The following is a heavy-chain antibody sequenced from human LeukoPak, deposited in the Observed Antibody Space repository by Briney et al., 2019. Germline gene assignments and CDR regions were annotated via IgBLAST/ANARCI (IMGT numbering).Heavy chain of an antibody. J-gene: IGHJ3*02. V-gene: IGHV3-9*01. CDR1: GFIFNNYA. D-gene: IGHD6-19*01. CDR3: ARESVAGTVSFDI. CDR2: ISWNSGSI. Sequence: GGSLRLSCAGSGFIFNNYAMHWVRQPPGKGLEWVSGISWNSGSIDYADSVKGRFTISRDNAKNSLYLQMNSLRAEDTAVYYCARESVAGTVSFDIWGQGTMVTVSS.